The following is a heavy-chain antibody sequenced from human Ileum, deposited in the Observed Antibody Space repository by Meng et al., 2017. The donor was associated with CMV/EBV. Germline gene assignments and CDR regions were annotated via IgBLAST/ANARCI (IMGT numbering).Heavy chain of an antibody. V-gene: IGHV4-34*01. CDR3: ARESPHFDFWTGYHTRTWFDP. Sequence: FNEYCWTWLRQPPGKGLEWIGEIDQSGSTNYNPSLKTRVNISADASKNQFSLKLSSVTAADTAVYYCARESPHFDFWTGYHTRTWFDPWGQGTLVTVSS. D-gene: IGHD3/OR15-3a*01. CDR2: IDQSGST. J-gene: IGHJ5*02. CDR1: FNEYC.